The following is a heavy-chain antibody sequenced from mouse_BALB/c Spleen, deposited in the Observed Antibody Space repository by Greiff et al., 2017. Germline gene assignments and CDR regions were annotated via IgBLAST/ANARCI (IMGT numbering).Heavy chain of an antibody. CDR3: ARQPYFDY. V-gene: IGHV5-17*02. D-gene: IGHD6-1*01. CDR2: ISSGSSTI. J-gene: IGHJ2*01. Sequence: EVKVVESGGGLVQPGGSRKLSCAASGFTFSSFGMHWVRQAPEKGLEWVAYISSGSSTIYYADTVKGRFTISRDNPKNTLFLQMTSLRSEDTAMYYCARQPYFDYWGQGTTLTVSS. CDR1: GFTFSSFG.